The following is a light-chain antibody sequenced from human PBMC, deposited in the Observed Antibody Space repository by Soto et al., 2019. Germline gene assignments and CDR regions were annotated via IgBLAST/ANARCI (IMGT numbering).Light chain of an antibody. J-gene: IGKJ4*01. CDR1: QSVSRY. V-gene: IGKV3-11*01. Sequence: EIVLTQSPATLSLSPGERATLSCRASQSVSRYLAWYPQKPSQAPRLLVYDASNRATGIPARFSGSGSGTDFTLTISSLEPEDFAVYYCQQRSDWPSTFGGGTKVQIK. CDR2: DAS. CDR3: QQRSDWPST.